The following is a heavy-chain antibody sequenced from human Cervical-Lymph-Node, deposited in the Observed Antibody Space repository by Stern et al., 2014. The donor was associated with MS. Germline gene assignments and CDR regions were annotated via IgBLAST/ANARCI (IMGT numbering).Heavy chain of an antibody. Sequence: VQLVQSGAEVKKPGSSVKVSCKASGGTFSSYAIRWVRQAPGQGLEWVGGIIPSIGIANHAQKVQGRVTITADKSTNTGYMELSSLRAEDTALYYCARDGGGVDIWGQGTMVSVSS. CDR2: IIPSIGIA. V-gene: IGHV1-69*04. CDR1: GGTFSSYA. CDR3: ARDGGGVDI. J-gene: IGHJ3*02. D-gene: IGHD2-8*01.